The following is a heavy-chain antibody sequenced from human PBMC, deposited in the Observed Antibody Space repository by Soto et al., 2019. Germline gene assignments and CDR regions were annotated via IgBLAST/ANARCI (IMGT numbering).Heavy chain of an antibody. J-gene: IGHJ4*02. D-gene: IGHD6-6*01. CDR1: GYTFTSYD. CDR2: MNPNSGNT. CDR3: ARGLGRSIAARRRTFLFDY. V-gene: IGHV1-8*01. Sequence: ASVKVSCKASGYTFTSYDINWVRQATGQGLEWMGWMNPNSGNTGYAQKFQGRVTMTRNTSISTAYMELSSLRSEDTAVYYCARGLGRSIAARRRTFLFDYWGQGTLVTVSS.